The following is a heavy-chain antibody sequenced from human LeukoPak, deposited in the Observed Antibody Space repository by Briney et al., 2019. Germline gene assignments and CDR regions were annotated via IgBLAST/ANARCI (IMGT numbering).Heavy chain of an antibody. CDR3: ARHRIAAAALDY. V-gene: IGHV4-39*01. Sequence: SETLSLTCTVSGGSISSSSYYWGWIRQPPGKGLEWIGSIYYSGSTYYNPSLKGRVTISVDTSKNQFSLKLSSVTAADTAVYYCARHRIAAAALDYWGQGTLVTVSS. D-gene: IGHD6-13*01. CDR2: IYYSGST. CDR1: GGSISSSSYY. J-gene: IGHJ4*02.